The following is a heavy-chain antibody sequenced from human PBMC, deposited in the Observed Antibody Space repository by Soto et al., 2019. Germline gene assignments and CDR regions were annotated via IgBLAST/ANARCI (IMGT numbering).Heavy chain of an antibody. V-gene: IGHV1-46*01. CDR1: GYIFINYY. J-gene: IGHJ4*02. CDR2: INPNGGST. CDR3: ARDLAAADY. D-gene: IGHD6-13*01. Sequence: QVHLVQSGAEVKKPGASVKVSCKASGYIFINYYIHWVRQAPGQGLEWIGIINPNGGSTNYAQKFRGRVTMAMDPSTSKVYMELRRLSYDDTAVYYCARDLAAADYWGQGTLVTVSS.